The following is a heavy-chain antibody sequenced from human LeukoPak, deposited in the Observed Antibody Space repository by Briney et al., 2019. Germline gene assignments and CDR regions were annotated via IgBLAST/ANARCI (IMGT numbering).Heavy chain of an antibody. CDR2: INSDGSSA. CDR3: VKDRRSSGYGGFDY. J-gene: IGHJ4*02. Sequence: PGGSLRLSCAASGFTFSSYWMHWVRQAPGKGLVWVSRINSDGSSATYGDSVKGRFTISRDNSKNTLYLQMSSLRAEDTAVYYCVKDRRSSGYGGFDYWGQGTLVIVSS. CDR1: GFTFSSYW. V-gene: IGHV3-74*01. D-gene: IGHD5-12*01.